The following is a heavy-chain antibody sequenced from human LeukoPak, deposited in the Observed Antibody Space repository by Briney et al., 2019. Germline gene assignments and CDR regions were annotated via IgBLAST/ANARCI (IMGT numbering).Heavy chain of an antibody. V-gene: IGHV1-18*01. CDR1: GYTFTSYG. J-gene: IGHJ4*02. Sequence: GASVTVSCKASGYTFTSYGISWVRQAPGQGLEWMGWISAYNGNTNYAQKLQGRVTMTTDTSTSTAYMELRSLRSDDTAVYYCARAPIKHSSSWSTDDYWGQGTLVTVSS. CDR2: ISAYNGNT. CDR3: ARAPIKHSSSWSTDDY. D-gene: IGHD6-13*01.